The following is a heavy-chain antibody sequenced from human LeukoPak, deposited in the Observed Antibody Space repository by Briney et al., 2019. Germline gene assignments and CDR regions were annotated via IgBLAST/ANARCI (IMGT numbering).Heavy chain of an antibody. Sequence: SETLSLTCAVYGGSFSGYYWSWIRQPPGKGLEWIGEINHSGSTNYNPSLKSRVTISVDTSKNQFSLKLSSVTAADTAVYYCARTHWLGLYYYYYYGMDVWGKGTTVTVPS. V-gene: IGHV4-34*01. J-gene: IGHJ6*04. CDR2: INHSGST. CDR1: GGSFSGYY. D-gene: IGHD3-9*01. CDR3: ARTHWLGLYYYYYYGMDV.